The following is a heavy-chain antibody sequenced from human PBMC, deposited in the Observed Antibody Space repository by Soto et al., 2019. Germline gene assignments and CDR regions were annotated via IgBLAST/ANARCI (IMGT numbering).Heavy chain of an antibody. CDR3: ARLPVADYYHYYGLDV. V-gene: IGHV4-30-4*01. CDR2: IYYSGTY. J-gene: IGHJ6*02. Sequence: SETLSLTCTVSGGSISSGDYHWTGIRQPPGKGLEWIGYIYYSGTYYNNPSLQSRVTISVDTSKNQFSLKVSSVTAADTAVYYCARLPVADYYHYYGLDVWGQGTTVTVSS. CDR1: GGSISSGDYH. D-gene: IGHD6-19*01.